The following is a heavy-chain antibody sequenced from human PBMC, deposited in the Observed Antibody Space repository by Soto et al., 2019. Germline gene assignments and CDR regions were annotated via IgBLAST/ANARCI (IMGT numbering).Heavy chain of an antibody. Sequence: SVKVSCHASGGTFSSYAISWVRQAPGQGLEWMGGIIPIFGTANYAQKFQGRVTITADKSTSTAYMELSSLRSEDTAVYYCARDLGGYYYYGMDVWGQGTTVTVSS. V-gene: IGHV1-69*06. CDR3: ARDLGGYYYYGMDV. CDR1: GGTFSSYA. D-gene: IGHD3-16*01. J-gene: IGHJ6*02. CDR2: IIPIFGTA.